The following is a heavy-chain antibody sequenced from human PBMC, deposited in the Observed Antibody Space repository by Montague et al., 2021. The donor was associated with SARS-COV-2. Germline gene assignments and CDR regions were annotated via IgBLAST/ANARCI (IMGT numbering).Heavy chain of an antibody. CDR3: ARATRGDLPKRIGMTVVVSGSAATFDI. CDR2: IYYSGST. V-gene: IGHV4-39*07. CDR1: GGSISSSSYY. Sequence: SETLSLTCTVSGGSISSSSYYWGWIRQPPGKGLEWIGSIYYSGSTYYNPSLKSRVTISVDTSKNQFSLKLSSVTAADTAVYYCARATRGDLPKRIGMTVVVSGSAATFDIWGQGTMVTVSS. D-gene: IGHD3-22*01. J-gene: IGHJ3*02.